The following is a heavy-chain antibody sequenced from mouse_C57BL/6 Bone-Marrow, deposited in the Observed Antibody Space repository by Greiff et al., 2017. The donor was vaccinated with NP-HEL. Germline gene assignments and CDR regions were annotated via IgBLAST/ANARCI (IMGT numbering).Heavy chain of an antibody. V-gene: IGHV1-64*01. Sequence: QVQLQQPGAELVKPGASVKLSCKASGYTFTSYWMHWVKQRPGQGLEWIGMIYPNSGSTNYNEKFKSKATLTVDKSSSTAYMQLSSLTSKDSAVYYCAPNLYFDYWGQGTTLTVSS. CDR2: IYPNSGST. CDR1: GYTFTSYW. CDR3: APNLYFDY. J-gene: IGHJ2*01.